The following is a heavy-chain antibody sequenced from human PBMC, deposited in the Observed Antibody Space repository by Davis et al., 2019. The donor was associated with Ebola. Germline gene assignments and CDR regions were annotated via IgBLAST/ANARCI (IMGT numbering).Heavy chain of an antibody. J-gene: IGHJ6*02. D-gene: IGHD3-3*01. V-gene: IGHV3-13*01. CDR2: IGTAGDT. CDR3: ARALAVRILEWSGTYYYYGMDV. CDR1: GFTFSSYD. Sequence: GESLKISCAASGFTFSSYDMHWVRQATGKGLEWVSAIGTAGDTYYPGSVKGRFTTSRENAKNSLYFQMNSLRAEDMPVYYCARALAVRILEWSGTYYYYGMDVWGQGTTVTVSS.